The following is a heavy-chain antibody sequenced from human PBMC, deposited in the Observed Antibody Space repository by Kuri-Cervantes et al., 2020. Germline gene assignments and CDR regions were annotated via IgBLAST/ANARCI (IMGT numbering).Heavy chain of an antibody. CDR3: AKSGLEQWLPFWDYYYYYGMDV. V-gene: IGHV3-30*18. CDR2: ISYDGSNK. D-gene: IGHD6-19*01. Sequence: GGSLRLSCAASGFSFSSYGMSWVRQAPGKGLEWVAVISYDGSNKYYADSVKGRFTISRDNSKNTLYLQMNSLRAEDTAVYYCAKSGLEQWLPFWDYYYYYGMDVWGQGTTVTVSS. CDR1: GFSFSSYG. J-gene: IGHJ6*02.